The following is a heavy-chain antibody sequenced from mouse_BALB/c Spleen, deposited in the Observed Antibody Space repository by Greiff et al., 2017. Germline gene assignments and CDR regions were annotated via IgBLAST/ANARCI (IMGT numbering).Heavy chain of an antibody. CDR3: AREAVVATRSFDV. CDR1: GFSLTSYG. J-gene: IGHJ1*01. V-gene: IGHV2-9*02. D-gene: IGHD1-1*01. CDR2: IWAGGST. Sequence: LMESGPGLVAPSQSLSITCTVSGFSLTSYGVHWVRQPPGKGLEWLGVIWAGGSTNYNSALMSRLSISKDNSKSQVFLKMNSLQTDDTAMYYCAREAVVATRSFDVWGAGTTVTVSS.